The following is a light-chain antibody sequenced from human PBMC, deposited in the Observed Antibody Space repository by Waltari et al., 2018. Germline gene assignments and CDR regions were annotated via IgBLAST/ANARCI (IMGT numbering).Light chain of an antibody. CDR1: QSLLHSDGYNY. CDR2: LSF. V-gene: IGKV2-28*01. Sequence: EIVMTQSPLSLPVTPGEPASISCRSSQSLLHSDGYNYLNWYLQKPGQSPQLLIYLSFIRASGVPDRVTGSGAGTDFTLKISRVEAEDVGFYYCMQALHTPPTFGQGTRAEIK. CDR3: MQALHTPPT. J-gene: IGKJ1*01.